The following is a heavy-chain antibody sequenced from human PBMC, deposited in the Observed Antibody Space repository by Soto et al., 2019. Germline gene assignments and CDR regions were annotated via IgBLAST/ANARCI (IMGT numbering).Heavy chain of an antibody. CDR3: ATDYGGKSLYQPPNY. CDR2: IYYSGST. J-gene: IGHJ4*02. CDR1: GGSIISGDYY. D-gene: IGHD4-17*01. V-gene: IGHV4-30-4*01. Sequence: PSETVSLTCTVSGGSIISGDYYWSWIRQPPGKGLEWIGYIYYSGSTYYNPSLKSRVTISVDTSKNQFSLKLSSVTAADTAVYYCATDYGGKSLYQPPNYWGQGTLVTVSS.